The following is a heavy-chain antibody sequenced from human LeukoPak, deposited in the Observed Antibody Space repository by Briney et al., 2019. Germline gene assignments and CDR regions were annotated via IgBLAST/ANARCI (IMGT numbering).Heavy chain of an antibody. Sequence: QPGGSLRLSCAVSGFPFSSYWMSWMRQASGKGLEWVANIKQDGSEKHYVDSVKGRFTISRDNGKNSLYLQMNSLRAEDTAVYFCARDGQQLGSSGSSAAFDIWGQGTMVTVSS. CDR1: GFPFSSYW. J-gene: IGHJ3*02. V-gene: IGHV3-7*01. D-gene: IGHD6-13*01. CDR3: ARDGQQLGSSGSSAAFDI. CDR2: IKQDGSEK.